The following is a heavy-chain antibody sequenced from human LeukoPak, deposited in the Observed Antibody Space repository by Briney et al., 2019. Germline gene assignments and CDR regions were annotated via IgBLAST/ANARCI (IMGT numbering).Heavy chain of an antibody. CDR1: GVTFSIYL. CDR2: IKPDGSEQ. CDR3: ARVQTDSRGWYHFDY. V-gene: IGHV3-7*02. Sequence: GGSLRLSCTASGVTFSIYLMSWVRQAPGKGLDWVANIKPDGSEQYYVDSVRGRFTVSRDNAGNSLYLQMNNLRDDDTAVYFCARVQTDSRGWYHFDYWGQGTLVTVSS. J-gene: IGHJ4*02. D-gene: IGHD6-19*01.